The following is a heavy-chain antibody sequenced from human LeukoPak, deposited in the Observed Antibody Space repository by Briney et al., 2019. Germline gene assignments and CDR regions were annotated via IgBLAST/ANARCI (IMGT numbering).Heavy chain of an antibody. CDR2: IYYSGST. J-gene: IGHJ4*02. Sequence: SETLSLTCTVSGGSINSYYWNWIQQPPGKGLEWIGYIYYSGSTNYNPSLRSRVTISLDTSKKQFSLKLSSVTAADTAIYYCAREGGTVPDYWGQGTLVTVSS. D-gene: IGHD4-17*01. CDR1: GGSINSYY. CDR3: AREGGTVPDY. V-gene: IGHV4-59*01.